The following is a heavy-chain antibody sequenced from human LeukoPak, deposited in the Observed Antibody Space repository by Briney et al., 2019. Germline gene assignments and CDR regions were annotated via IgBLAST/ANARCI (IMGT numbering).Heavy chain of an antibody. Sequence: KPSQTLSLTCTVSGGSISSGDYYWSWIRQPPGKGLEWIGFIYYSGSTYYNPSLKSRVTISVDTSKNQFSLKLSSVTAADTAVYYCARAGGTYYINYSDYWGQGTLVTVSS. CDR3: ARAGGTYYINYSDY. J-gene: IGHJ4*02. CDR1: GGSISSGDYY. CDR2: IYYSGST. D-gene: IGHD1-26*01. V-gene: IGHV4-30-4*01.